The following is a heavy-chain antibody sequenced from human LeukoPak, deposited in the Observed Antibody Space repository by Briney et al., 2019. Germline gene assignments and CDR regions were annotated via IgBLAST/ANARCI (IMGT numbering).Heavy chain of an antibody. D-gene: IGHD3-22*01. J-gene: IGHJ5*02. CDR3: ARAYDSSGYWFDP. Sequence: GESLRLSCAASGFTFSSYWMHWVRQAPGKGLVWVSRINSDGRSTNYADSVKGRFTISRDNAKNTLYLQMNSLRAEDTAVYYCARAYDSSGYWFDPWGQGTLVTVSS. CDR1: GFTFSSYW. CDR2: INSDGRST. V-gene: IGHV3-74*01.